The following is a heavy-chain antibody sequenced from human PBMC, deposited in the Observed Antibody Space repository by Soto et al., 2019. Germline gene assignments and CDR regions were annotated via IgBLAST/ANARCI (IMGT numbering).Heavy chain of an antibody. CDR2: IIPILGIA. D-gene: IGHD4-17*01. CDR3: ARERAADYGEDY. CDR1: GGTFSSYT. Sequence: QVQLVQSGAEVKKPGSSVKVSCKASGGTFSSYTISWVRQAPGQGLEWMGRIIPILGIANYAQKFQGRVTITADKSTSQAYMELSSLRSEDTAVYYCARERAADYGEDYWGQGTLVTVSS. V-gene: IGHV1-69*08. J-gene: IGHJ4*02.